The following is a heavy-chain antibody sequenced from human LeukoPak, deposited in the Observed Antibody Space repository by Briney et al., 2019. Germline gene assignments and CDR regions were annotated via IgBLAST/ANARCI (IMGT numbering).Heavy chain of an antibody. CDR1: GFTFNSYG. J-gene: IGHJ4*02. CDR2: IRYDGSNT. Sequence: PGGSLRLSCAASGFTFNSYGMHWVRQAPGKGLEWVAFIRYDGSNTYYADSVKGRFTISRDNSKNTLYLQMNSLRAEDTAVYYCARDHDGDGYNPGYWGQGTLVTVSS. V-gene: IGHV3-30*02. D-gene: IGHD5-24*01. CDR3: ARDHDGDGYNPGY.